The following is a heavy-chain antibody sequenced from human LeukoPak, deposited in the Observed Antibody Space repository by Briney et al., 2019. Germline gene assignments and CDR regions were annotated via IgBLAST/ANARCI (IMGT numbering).Heavy chain of an antibody. CDR1: GFTFSSYA. CDR2: ISGSGGST. Sequence: PGGSLRLSCAASGFTFSSYAMSWVRQAPGKGLEWVSAISGSGGSTYYADSVKGRFTISRDNSKNTLYLQMNSLRAEDTAVYYCTTSLMAYDFWSGSSWGQGTLVTVSS. V-gene: IGHV3-23*01. J-gene: IGHJ5*02. D-gene: IGHD3-3*01. CDR3: TTSLMAYDFWSGSS.